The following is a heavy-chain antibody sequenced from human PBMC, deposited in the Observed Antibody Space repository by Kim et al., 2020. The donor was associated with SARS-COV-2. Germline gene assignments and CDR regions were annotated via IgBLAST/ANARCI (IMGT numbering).Heavy chain of an antibody. CDR2: INPNSGGT. V-gene: IGHV1-2*06. CDR3: ARPYGSGSSWYFDL. Sequence: ASVKVSCKASGYTFTGYYMHWVRQAPGQGLEWMGRINPNSGGTNYAQKFQGRVTMTRDTSISTAYMELSRLRSDDTAVYYCARPYGSGSSWYFDLWGRGTLVTVSS. J-gene: IGHJ2*01. D-gene: IGHD3-10*01. CDR1: GYTFTGYY.